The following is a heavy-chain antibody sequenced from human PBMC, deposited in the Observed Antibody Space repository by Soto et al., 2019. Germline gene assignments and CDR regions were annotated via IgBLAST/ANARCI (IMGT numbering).Heavy chain of an antibody. D-gene: IGHD7-27*01. CDR1: GFTFSSYA. Sequence: GGSLRLSCAASGFTFSSYAMHWVRQAPGKGLEWVAVISYDGSNKYYADSVKGRFTISRDNSKNTLYLQMNNLRAEDTAVYYCARDREELGMYYFDYWGQGTLVTVSS. J-gene: IGHJ4*02. CDR3: ARDREELGMYYFDY. V-gene: IGHV3-30*04. CDR2: ISYDGSNK.